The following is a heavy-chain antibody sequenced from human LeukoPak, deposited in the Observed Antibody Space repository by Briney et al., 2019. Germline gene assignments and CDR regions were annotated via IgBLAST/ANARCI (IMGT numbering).Heavy chain of an antibody. D-gene: IGHD2-2*01. V-gene: IGHV3-21*01. J-gene: IGHJ4*02. CDR3: ARGQGYQLLWGGGHYFDY. Sequence: GGSLRLSCAASGFTFSSYSMNWVRQAPGKGLDWVSSISSSSSYIYYADSVKGRFTISRDNAKNSLYLQMNSLRAEDTAVYYCARGQGYQLLWGGGHYFDYWGQGTLVTVSS. CDR2: ISSSSSYI. CDR1: GFTFSSYS.